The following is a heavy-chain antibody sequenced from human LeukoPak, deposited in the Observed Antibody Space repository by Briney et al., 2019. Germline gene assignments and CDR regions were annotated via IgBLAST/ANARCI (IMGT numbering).Heavy chain of an antibody. J-gene: IGHJ5*02. Sequence: GESLKISCQGFGYSFTSYWIGWVRQMPGKGMEWMGVIYPGDSRIRYNPSFQGQVTISVDRSISTAYLQWVSLKASDTAMYYCACRDLTSTWSFPWGQGTLVTVSS. CDR1: GYSFTSYW. V-gene: IGHV5-51*01. CDR3: ACRDLTSTWSFP. CDR2: IYPGDSRI. D-gene: IGHD6-13*01.